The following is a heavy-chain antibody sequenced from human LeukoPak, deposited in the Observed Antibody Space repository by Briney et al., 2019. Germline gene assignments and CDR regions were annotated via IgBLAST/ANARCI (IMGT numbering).Heavy chain of an antibody. D-gene: IGHD2-2*01. CDR1: GGSISSSSYY. CDR3: ARAQPARYCTSTSCYAAFDI. V-gene: IGHV4-39*07. CDR2: IYYSGST. Sequence: NPSETLSLTCTVSGGSISSSSYYWGWIRQPPGKGLEWIGSIYYSGSTNYNPSLKSRVTISVDTSKNQFSLKLSSVTAADTAVYYCARAQPARYCTSTSCYAAFDIWGQGAMVTVSS. J-gene: IGHJ3*02.